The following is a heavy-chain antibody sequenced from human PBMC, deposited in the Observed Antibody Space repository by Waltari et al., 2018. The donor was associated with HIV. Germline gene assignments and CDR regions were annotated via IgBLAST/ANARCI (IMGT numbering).Heavy chain of an antibody. J-gene: IGHJ4*02. CDR3: ARESGITIFGVGPQPAFDY. CDR2: IIPILGIA. V-gene: IGHV1-69*04. CDR1: GGTFSSYA. D-gene: IGHD3-3*01. Sequence: QVQLVQSGAEVKKPGSSVKVSCKASGGTFSSYAISWVRQAPGQGLEWMGRIIPILGIANYAQKFQGRVTITADKSTSTAYMELSSLRSEDTAVYYCARESGITIFGVGPQPAFDYWGQGTLVTASS.